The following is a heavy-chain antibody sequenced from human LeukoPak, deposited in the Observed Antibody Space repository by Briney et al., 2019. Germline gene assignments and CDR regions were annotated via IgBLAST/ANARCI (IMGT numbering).Heavy chain of an antibody. J-gene: IGHJ4*02. Sequence: PSETLSLTCTVSGYSISSGYYWAWIRQPPGKGLEWIGSIYHSGSTYYNPSLKSRVTISVDTSKNQFSLKLSSVTAADTAVYYCARDSSSHFDYWGQGTLVTVSS. CDR3: ARDSSSHFDY. V-gene: IGHV4-38-2*02. CDR2: IYHSGST. D-gene: IGHD6-6*01. CDR1: GYSISSGYY.